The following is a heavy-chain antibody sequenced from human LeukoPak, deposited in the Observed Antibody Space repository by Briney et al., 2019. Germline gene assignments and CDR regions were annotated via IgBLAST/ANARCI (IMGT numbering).Heavy chain of an antibody. CDR3: ARPQWDHDAFEI. V-gene: IGHV4-59*01. CDR1: GGSISSYY. J-gene: IGHJ3*02. D-gene: IGHD1-26*01. CDR2: IYYSGST. Sequence: PSETLSLTCTVSGGSISSYYWSWIRQPPGKGLEWIGYIYYSGSTNYNPSLKSRVTISVDTSKNQFSLKLSSVTAADTAVYYCARPQWDHDAFEIWGQGTMVTVSS.